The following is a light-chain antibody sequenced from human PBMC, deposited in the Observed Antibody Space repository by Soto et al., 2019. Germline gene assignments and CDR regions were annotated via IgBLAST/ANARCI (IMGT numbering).Light chain of an antibody. CDR2: GAS. CDR1: QSVSSN. V-gene: IGKV3D-15*01. CDR3: QQYNNWPPGRT. J-gene: IGKJ4*01. Sequence: EIVMTQSPATLSVSPGERATLSCRASQSVSSNLAWYQQKPGQAPRLLIYGASIRATGIPARFSGSGSGTEFTLTISSLQSEAFAVYYCQQYNNWPPGRTFGGGTKVEIK.